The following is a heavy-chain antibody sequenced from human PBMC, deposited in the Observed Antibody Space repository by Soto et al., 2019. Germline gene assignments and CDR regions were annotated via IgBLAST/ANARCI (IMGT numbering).Heavy chain of an antibody. J-gene: IGHJ6*02. V-gene: IGHV3-15*07. CDR1: GFTFSNAW. CDR2: IKSKTDGGTT. CDR3: TPGSRDTPMVPYSSYSVKDA. D-gene: IGHD5-18*01. Sequence: GGSLRLSCAASGFTFSNAWMNWVRQAPGKGLEWVGRIKSKTDGGTTDYAAPVKGRFTISRDDSKNTLYLQMNSLKTEDTAVYYCTPGSRDTPMVPYSSYSVKDAGAQGTPSPVP.